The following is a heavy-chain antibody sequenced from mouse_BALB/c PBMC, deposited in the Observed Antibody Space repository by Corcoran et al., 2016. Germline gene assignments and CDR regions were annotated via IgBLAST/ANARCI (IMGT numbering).Heavy chain of an antibody. D-gene: IGHD1-1*01. J-gene: IGHJ2*01. CDR3: ARRGYYGSSYFDY. Sequence: QIQLVQSGPELKKPGETVKISCKASGYTFTNYGMNWVKQAPGKGLKWMGWINTYTGEPTYADDFKGRFAFSLETSASTAYLQINNLKNEDTATYFCARRGYYGSSYFDYWGQGTTLTVSS. CDR2: INTYTGEP. CDR1: GYTFTNYG. V-gene: IGHV9-3-1*01.